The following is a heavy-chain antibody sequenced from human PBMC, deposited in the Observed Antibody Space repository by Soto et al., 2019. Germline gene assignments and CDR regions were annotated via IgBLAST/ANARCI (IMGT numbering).Heavy chain of an antibody. Sequence: EVQLIESGGGRVQPGKSLRLSCSVSGFTFDDYAMHWVRQVPGRGLEWVSGITWNSGRFAYADSVQGRFIISRDNAKNSLYLQMNNLRLEDTALYFCVKDRGRSAVLRAYDFWGPGTLVTVS. CDR1: GFTFDDYA. CDR3: VKDRGRSAVLRAYDF. J-gene: IGHJ4*02. CDR2: ITWNSGRF. V-gene: IGHV3-9*01. D-gene: IGHD3-3*01.